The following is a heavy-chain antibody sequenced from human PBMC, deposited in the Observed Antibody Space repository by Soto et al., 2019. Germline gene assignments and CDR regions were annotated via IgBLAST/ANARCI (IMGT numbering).Heavy chain of an antibody. J-gene: IGHJ6*02. V-gene: IGHV1-69*06. CDR2: IIPIFGTA. CDR3: ARGRITYCSSTSCHDYYYYGMDV. D-gene: IGHD2-2*01. Sequence: VSCKASGGTFSSYAISWVRQAPGQGLEWMGGIIPIFGTANYAQKFQGRVTITADKSTSTAYMELSSLRSEDTAVYYCARGRITYCSSTSCHDYYYYGMDVWGQGTTVTAP. CDR1: GGTFSSYA.